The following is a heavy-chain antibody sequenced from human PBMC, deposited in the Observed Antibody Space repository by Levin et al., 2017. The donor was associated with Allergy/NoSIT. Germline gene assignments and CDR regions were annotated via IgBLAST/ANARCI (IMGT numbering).Heavy chain of an antibody. J-gene: IGHJ3*01. D-gene: IGHD1-26*01. CDR2: IYWDDDK. CDR1: GFSVTTNGVG. V-gene: IGHV2-5*02. Sequence: ESGPTLVKPTQTLTLTCTLSGFSVTTNGVGVAWIRQPPGKALEWLALIYWDDDKRYNLSLRSRLTISRDTSRGHVVLTLTNMGPVDTATYYCERAPYTTRTAFDVWGQGTFVTVSS. CDR3: ERAPYTTRTAFDV.